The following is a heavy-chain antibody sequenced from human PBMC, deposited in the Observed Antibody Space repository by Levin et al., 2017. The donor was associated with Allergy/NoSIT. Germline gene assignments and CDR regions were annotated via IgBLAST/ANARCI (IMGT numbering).Heavy chain of an antibody. V-gene: IGHV4-30-2*01. J-gene: IGHJ4*02. CDR3: ASLYSGYDPRFDY. Sequence: SETLSLTCAVSGGSISSGGYSWSWIRQPPGKGLEWIGYIYHSGSTYYNPSLKSRVTISVDRSKNQFSLKLSSVTAADTAVYYCASLYSGYDPRFDYWGQGTLVTVSS. D-gene: IGHD5-12*01. CDR1: GGSISSGGYS. CDR2: IYHSGST.